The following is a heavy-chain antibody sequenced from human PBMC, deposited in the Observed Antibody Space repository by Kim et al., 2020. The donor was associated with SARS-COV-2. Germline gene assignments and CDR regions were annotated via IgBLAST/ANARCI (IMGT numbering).Heavy chain of an antibody. Sequence: SVKVSCKASGGTFSSYAISSVRQAPGQGLEWMGGIIPIFGTANYAQKFQGRVTITADESTSTAYMELSSLRSEDTAVYYCARVSGSGYYPPHWYFDLWGRGTLVTVSS. CDR3: ARVSGSGYYPPHWYFDL. CDR1: GGTFSSYA. D-gene: IGHD3-3*01. J-gene: IGHJ2*01. V-gene: IGHV1-69*13. CDR2: IIPIFGTA.